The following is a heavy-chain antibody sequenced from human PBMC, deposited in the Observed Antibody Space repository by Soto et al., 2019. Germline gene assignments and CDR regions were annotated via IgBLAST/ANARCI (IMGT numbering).Heavy chain of an antibody. CDR2: IFSNDEK. CDR1: GFSLSNARMG. Sequence: SGPTLVNPTETLTLTCTVSGFSLSNARMGVSWIRQPPGKALEWLAHIFSNDEKSYSTSLKSRLTISKDTSKSRVVLTRTHMDRVDTATYCRARIRSYSNYYCYGMDVWGQGTTVTVSS. CDR3: ARIRSYSNYYCYGMDV. J-gene: IGHJ6*02. D-gene: IGHD4-4*01. V-gene: IGHV2-26*01.